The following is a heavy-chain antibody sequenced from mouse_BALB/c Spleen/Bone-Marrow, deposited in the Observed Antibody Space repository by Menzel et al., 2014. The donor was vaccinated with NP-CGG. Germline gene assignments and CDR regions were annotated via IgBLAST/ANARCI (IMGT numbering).Heavy chain of an antibody. CDR2: IDPANGNT. J-gene: IGHJ2*01. CDR1: GFNVXDTY. V-gene: IGHV14-3*02. CDR3: ASYVYGYYFDY. Sequence: VQLQQSGAELVKPGASVKLSCTASGFNVXDTYIHWVKQRPEQGLEWIGRIDPANGNTKYDPKFQGKATITADTSSNTAYLQLSSLTSEDTAVYYCASYVYGYYFDYWGQGTTLTVTS. D-gene: IGHD2-2*01.